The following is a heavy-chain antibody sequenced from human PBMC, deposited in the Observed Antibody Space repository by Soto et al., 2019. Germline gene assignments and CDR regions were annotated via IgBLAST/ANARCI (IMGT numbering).Heavy chain of an antibody. V-gene: IGHV3-23*01. CDR1: GFTFSSYA. D-gene: IGHD2-21*01. Sequence: VQLLESGGGLVQPGGSLRLSCAASGFTFSSYAMTWVRQAPGKGLQWVSAISGSGGRTYYADSVKGRFTISRDNSENTLYLQMNSLRAEDTAVYYCAKDSALRVKDHWGQGTLVNVSS. J-gene: IGHJ4*02. CDR2: ISGSGGRT. CDR3: AKDSALRVKDH.